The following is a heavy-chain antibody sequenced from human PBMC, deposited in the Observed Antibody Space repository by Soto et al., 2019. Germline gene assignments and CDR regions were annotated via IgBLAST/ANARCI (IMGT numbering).Heavy chain of an antibody. V-gene: IGHV3-23*01. CDR3: ASTVPLRYGAPSAFDF. D-gene: IGHD4-17*01. Sequence: PGGSLRLSCAASGFTFSSYAMSWVRQAPGKGLEWVSAISGSGGNTYYADSVKGRFTISRDNSKSMLYLQMNSLGAEDTAVYFCASTVPLRYGAPSAFDFWGQGTLVTVSS. CDR1: GFTFSSYA. CDR2: ISGSGGNT. J-gene: IGHJ4*02.